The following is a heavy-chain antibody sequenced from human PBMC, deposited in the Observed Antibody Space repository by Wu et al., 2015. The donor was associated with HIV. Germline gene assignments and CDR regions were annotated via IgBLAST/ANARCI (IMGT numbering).Heavy chain of an antibody. Sequence: QVQLVQSGAEVKKPGSSVKVSCKASGGTFSSYAISWVRQAPGQGLEWMGGIIPIFGTANYAQKFQGRVTITTDESTSTAYMELSSLRSEDTAVYYCARERHKRWLQLLLMSFDIVGTKGQVVHRLF. CDR3: ARERHKRWLQLLLMSFDI. J-gene: IGHJ3*02. D-gene: IGHD5-24*01. V-gene: IGHV1-69*05. CDR1: GGTFSSYA. CDR2: IIPIFGTA.